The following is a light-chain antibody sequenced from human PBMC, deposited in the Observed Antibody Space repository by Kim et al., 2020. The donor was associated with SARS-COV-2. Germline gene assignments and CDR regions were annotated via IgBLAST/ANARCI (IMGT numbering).Light chain of an antibody. J-gene: IGLJ3*02. V-gene: IGLV3-16*01. CDR3: LSADSSGTYPV. Sequence: SYELTQPPSVSVSLGQMARITCSGEVLPKKYAYWYQQKPGQFPVLVIYKDSERPSGIPERFSGSSSGTIVTLTISGVQAEDEADYYCLSADSSGTYPVFGGGTKLTVL. CDR2: KDS. CDR1: VLPKKY.